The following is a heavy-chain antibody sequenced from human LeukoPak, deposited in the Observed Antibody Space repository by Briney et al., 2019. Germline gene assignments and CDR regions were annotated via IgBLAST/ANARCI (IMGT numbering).Heavy chain of an antibody. J-gene: IGHJ6*02. Sequence: SETLSLTCAVYGGSFRGYYWIWIRQPPGKGLEWIGEINHSGSTNYNPSLKSRVTISVDTSKNQFSLKLSSVTAADTAVYYCARRTKYDSSGYYLRYYYYGMDVWGQGTTVTVSS. CDR3: ARRTKYDSSGYYLRYYYYGMDV. V-gene: IGHV4-34*01. D-gene: IGHD3-22*01. CDR1: GGSFRGYY. CDR2: INHSGST.